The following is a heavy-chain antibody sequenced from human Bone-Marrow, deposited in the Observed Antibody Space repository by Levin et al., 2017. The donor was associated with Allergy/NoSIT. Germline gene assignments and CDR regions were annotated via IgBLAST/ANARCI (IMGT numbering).Heavy chain of an antibody. D-gene: IGHD3-10*01. CDR1: GFPFSSYV. CDR3: ARHHGSGNQGWIAY. Sequence: GESLKISCAASGFPFSSYVIHWVRQAPGKGLEWVAVIWYDGSNKYYADSVKGRFAISRDNSKNTLYLQMNSLRAEDTALYYCARHHGSGNQGWIAYWGQGTLVTVSS. CDR2: IWYDGSNK. V-gene: IGHV3-33*01. J-gene: IGHJ4*02.